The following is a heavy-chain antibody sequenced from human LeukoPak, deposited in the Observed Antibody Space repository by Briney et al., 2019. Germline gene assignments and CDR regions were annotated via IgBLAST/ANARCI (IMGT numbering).Heavy chain of an antibody. CDR3: ARVRSLPTESCSITSCAGDYFDD. CDR2: IYYSGST. V-gene: IGHV4-59*01. D-gene: IGHD2-2*01. J-gene: IGHJ4*02. Sequence: SETLSRNCTVSGGSISGYYWGWIRHPPGQGLVWFGYIYYSGSTNYNPSLKSRITISVDTSKHQCSLKLSSVTAADTAVYYCARVRSLPTESCSITSCAGDYFDDWGQGTLVTVSS. CDR1: GGSISGYY.